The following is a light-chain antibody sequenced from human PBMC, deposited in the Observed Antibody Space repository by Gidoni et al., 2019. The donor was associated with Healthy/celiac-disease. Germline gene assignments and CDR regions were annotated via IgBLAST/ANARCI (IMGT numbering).Light chain of an antibody. CDR2: GNS. J-gene: IGLJ2*01. Sequence: QSVLTQPPSVSGAPGQRVPIPCTGSSSNIGAGYDVHWYQQLPGTAPKLHIYGNSNRPSGVPDRFSGSKSGTSASLAITGLQAEDEADYYCQSYDSSLSGHVVFGGGTKLTVL. V-gene: IGLV1-40*01. CDR3: QSYDSSLSGHVV. CDR1: SSNIGAGYD.